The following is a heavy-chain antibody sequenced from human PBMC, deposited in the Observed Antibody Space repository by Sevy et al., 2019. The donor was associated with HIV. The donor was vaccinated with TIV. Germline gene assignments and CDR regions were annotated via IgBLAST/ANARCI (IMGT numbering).Heavy chain of an antibody. J-gene: IGHJ6*02. CDR2: ISSSSNYI. CDR3: VRDQKGQYSAYDGAGYYGMDV. Sequence: GGSLRLSCAASGFSFNTFSMNWVRQRPEKGLEWVSSISSSSNYIFYADSVKGRFTISRDNAKDSLYLQRNSLRAEDTAVYYGVRDQKGQYSAYDGAGYYGMDVWGPGTTVTVSS. CDR1: GFSFNTFS. D-gene: IGHD5-12*01. V-gene: IGHV3-21*01.